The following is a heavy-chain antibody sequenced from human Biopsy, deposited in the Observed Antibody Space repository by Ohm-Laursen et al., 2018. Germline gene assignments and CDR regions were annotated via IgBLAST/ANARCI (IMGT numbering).Heavy chain of an antibody. D-gene: IGHD6-19*01. Sequence: ASVKVSCKTSGYIFTSYYIHWVRQAPGQGLEWMASINPSGGSTTYTQRFQGRLIMTRDTSTSSIYMELSSLRSEDTAIYFCARGVAGTGGVFDSWGQGTLVTVSS. J-gene: IGHJ4*02. CDR1: GYIFTSYY. CDR3: ARGVAGTGGVFDS. CDR2: INPSGGST. V-gene: IGHV1-46*01.